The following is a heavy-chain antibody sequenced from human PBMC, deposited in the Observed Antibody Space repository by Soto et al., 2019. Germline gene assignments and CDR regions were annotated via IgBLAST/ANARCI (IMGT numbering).Heavy chain of an antibody. CDR3: AKLYGSGSYKYFDY. V-gene: IGHV3-23*01. J-gene: IGHJ4*02. CDR2: ISGSGGST. Sequence: GGSLRLSCAASGFTFSRYAMSWVRQAPGKGLEWVSAISGSGGSTYYADSVKGRFTISRDNSKNTLYLQMNSLRAEDTAVYYCAKLYGSGSYKYFDYWGQGTLVTVSS. D-gene: IGHD3-10*01. CDR1: GFTFSRYA.